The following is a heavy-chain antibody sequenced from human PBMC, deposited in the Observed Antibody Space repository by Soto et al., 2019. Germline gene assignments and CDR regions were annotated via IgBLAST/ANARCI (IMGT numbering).Heavy chain of an antibody. Sequence: SETLSLTCTVSGGSISSYYWSWIRQPPGKGLEWIGYIYYSGSTNYNPSLKSRVTISVDTSKNQFSLKLSSVTAADTAVYYCARGYCSGGSCYSRFFDYWGQGTLVTVSS. CDR3: ARGYCSGGSCYSRFFDY. CDR1: GGSISSYY. J-gene: IGHJ4*02. V-gene: IGHV4-59*08. D-gene: IGHD2-15*01. CDR2: IYYSGST.